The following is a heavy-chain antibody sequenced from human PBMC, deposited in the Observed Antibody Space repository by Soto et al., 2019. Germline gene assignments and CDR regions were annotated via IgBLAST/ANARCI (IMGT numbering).Heavy chain of an antibody. Sequence: SETLSLTCAVYGGSFSDYYWSWIRQPPGKGLEWIGEINHSGSTNYNPSLKSRVTISVDTSKNQFSLKLSSVTAADTAVYYCAREGRYYASGRFWWFDPWGQGTLVTVSS. J-gene: IGHJ5*02. CDR2: INHSGST. CDR1: GGSFSDYY. CDR3: AREGRYYASGRFWWFDP. V-gene: IGHV4-34*01. D-gene: IGHD3-10*01.